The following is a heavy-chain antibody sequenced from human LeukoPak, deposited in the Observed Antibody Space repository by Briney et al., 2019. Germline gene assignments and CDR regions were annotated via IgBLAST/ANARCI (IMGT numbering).Heavy chain of an antibody. CDR1: GFTFADYG. CDR3: AKDLIRDIWFGES. D-gene: IGHD3-10*01. V-gene: IGHV3-30*02. CDR2: IRYDGKEK. Sequence: GGSLRLSCATSGFTFADYGMHWVRQAPGKGLEWVAFIRYDGKEKFYADSVKGRFTISKDNFENTLYLEMTRLRPEDTAVYYCAKDLIRDIWFGESWGQGTLVTASS. J-gene: IGHJ5*02.